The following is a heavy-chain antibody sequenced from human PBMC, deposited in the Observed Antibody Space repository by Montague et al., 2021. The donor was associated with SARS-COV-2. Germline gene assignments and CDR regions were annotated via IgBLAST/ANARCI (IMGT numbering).Heavy chain of an antibody. Sequence: SLRLSCAASRFTFTTYAMHWVRQAPGKGLEWVAVISYDGNHKYYADSVKGRFTISRDNSKNTLSLQMSSLRTEDTALYYCAGTLRFLELNFDYWGQGTLVTVSS. CDR1: RFTFTTYA. CDR2: ISYDGNHK. J-gene: IGHJ4*02. V-gene: IGHV3-30-3*01. CDR3: AGTLRFLELNFDY. D-gene: IGHD3-3*01.